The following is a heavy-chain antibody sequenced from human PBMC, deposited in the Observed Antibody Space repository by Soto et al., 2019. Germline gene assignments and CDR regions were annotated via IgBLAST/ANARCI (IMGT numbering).Heavy chain of an antibody. CDR1: GFTFNTYA. CDR2: ISGSGGNT. D-gene: IGHD3-3*01. V-gene: IGHV3-23*01. J-gene: IGHJ4*02. Sequence: GGSLRLSCAASGFTFNTYAMSWVRQAPGKGLEWVSGISGSGGNTYYADSVKGRFTISRDSSKNTVYVQMNSLRVEDTAVYYCAKMSDFWGGYYTSYYFDYWGQGTPVTVSS. CDR3: AKMSDFWGGYYTSYYFDY.